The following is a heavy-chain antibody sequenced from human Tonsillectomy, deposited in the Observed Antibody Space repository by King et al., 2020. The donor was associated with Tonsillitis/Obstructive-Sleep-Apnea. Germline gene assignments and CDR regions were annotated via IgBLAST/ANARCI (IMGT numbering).Heavy chain of an antibody. CDR1: GGSISSYY. J-gene: IGHJ4*02. CDR3: ARVHSNWKYEEY. CDR2: IYYSGST. V-gene: IGHV4-59*01. D-gene: IGHD1-7*01. Sequence: QLQESGPGLVKPSETLSLTCTVSGGSISSYYWSWIRQPPGKGLEWIGYIYYSGSTNYNPSLKSRVTISVDTSKNQFSLKLSSVTAADTAVYYCARVHSNWKYEEYWGQGTLVTVSS.